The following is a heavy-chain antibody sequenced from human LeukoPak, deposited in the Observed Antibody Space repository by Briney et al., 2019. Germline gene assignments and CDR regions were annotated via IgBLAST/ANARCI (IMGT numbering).Heavy chain of an antibody. V-gene: IGHV3-23*01. J-gene: IGHJ5*02. D-gene: IGHD1-7*01. CDR1: GFTFSSYA. CDR3: ARNYRSAYNWFDP. CDR2: ISGSGGST. Sequence: GGSLRLXCAASGFTFSSYAMSWVRQAPGKGLEWVSAISGSGGSTYYADSVKGRFTISRDNSKNTLYLQMNSLRAEDTAVYYCARNYRSAYNWFDPWGQGTLVTVSS.